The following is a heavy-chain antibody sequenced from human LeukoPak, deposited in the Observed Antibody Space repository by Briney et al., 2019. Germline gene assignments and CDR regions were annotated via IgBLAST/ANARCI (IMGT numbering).Heavy chain of an antibody. CDR2: ISYDGSNK. CDR3: ASFYDYAIGGSWFDP. V-gene: IGHV3-30*04. J-gene: IGHJ5*02. Sequence: GGSLRLSCAASGFTFSSYAMHWVRQAPGKGLEWVAVISYDGSNKYYADSVKGRFTISRDNSKNTLYLQMNSLRAEDTAVYYCASFYDYAIGGSWFDPWGRGTLVTVSS. CDR1: GFTFSSYA. D-gene: IGHD3-16*01.